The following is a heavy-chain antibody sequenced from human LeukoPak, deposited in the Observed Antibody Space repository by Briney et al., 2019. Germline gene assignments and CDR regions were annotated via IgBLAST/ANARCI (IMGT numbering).Heavy chain of an antibody. CDR2: ITWNSDDR. J-gene: IGHJ4*02. V-gene: IGHV3-20*04. D-gene: IGHD2-2*01. Sequence: GGSLRLSCVGSGFTFSKYWMNWVRQPPGKGLEWVAAITWNSDDRVYADSVKGRFTISRDNAQNSLYLQMDSLTAEDTALYYCARAPITSPFYFDHWGQGTLVTVSS. CDR3: ARAPITSPFYFDH. CDR1: GFTFSKYW.